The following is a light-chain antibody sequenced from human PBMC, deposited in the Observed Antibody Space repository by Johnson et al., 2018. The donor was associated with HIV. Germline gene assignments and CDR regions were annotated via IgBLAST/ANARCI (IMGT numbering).Light chain of an antibody. V-gene: IGLV1-51*01. CDR1: SSNIGNNY. CDR2: DNN. Sequence: HSVLTQPPSVSAAPGQKVTISCSGSSSNIGNNYVSWYQQLPGTAPKLLIYDNNKRPSGTPDRFSGSKSGTSATLGITGLQTGDEVDYYCGTWDSSLSGYVVGTGTKVPVL. CDR3: GTWDSSLSGYV. J-gene: IGLJ1*01.